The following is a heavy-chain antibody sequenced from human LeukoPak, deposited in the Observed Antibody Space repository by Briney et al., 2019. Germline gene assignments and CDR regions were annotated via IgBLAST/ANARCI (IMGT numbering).Heavy chain of an antibody. D-gene: IGHD2-2*01. Sequence: ASVTVSCKASGYTFTDYYVHWVRQSPGQGFEWRGWINPNDGDTYYAQKFQGRVTMTRDTSISTAHMEVSRLRSDDTAVYYCARANFLYCSSTSCLFDYWGQGTLVTVSS. V-gene: IGHV1-2*02. CDR1: GYTFTDYY. J-gene: IGHJ4*02. CDR3: ARANFLYCSSTSCLFDY. CDR2: INPNDGDT.